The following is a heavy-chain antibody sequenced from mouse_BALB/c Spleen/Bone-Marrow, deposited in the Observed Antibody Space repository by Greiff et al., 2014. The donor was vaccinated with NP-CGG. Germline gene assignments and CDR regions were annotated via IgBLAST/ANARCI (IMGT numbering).Heavy chain of an antibody. CDR3: ARESYGNWFAY. V-gene: IGHV1-4*01. J-gene: IGHJ3*01. CDR2: INPSSGCT. CDR1: GYTFTSYT. D-gene: IGHD2-1*01. Sequence: VQLQQSGAELARPGASVKMSCKASGYTFTSYTMHWVKQRPGQGLEWIGYINPSSGCTNYNQKFKDKATLTADKSSSTAYMQLSSLTSEDSAVYYCARESYGNWFAYWGQGTLVTVSA.